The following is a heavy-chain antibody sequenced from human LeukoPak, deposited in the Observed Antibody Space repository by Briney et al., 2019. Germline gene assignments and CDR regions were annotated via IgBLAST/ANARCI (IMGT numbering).Heavy chain of an antibody. V-gene: IGHV4-59*01. Sequence: SETLSLTCTVSGGSISSYYWSWIRQPPGKRLEWIGYIYYSGSTNYNPSLKSRVTISVDTSKNQFSLKLSSVTAADTAVYYCARLDSGYDCFDYWGQGALVTVSS. J-gene: IGHJ4*02. CDR2: IYYSGST. CDR3: ARLDSGYDCFDY. D-gene: IGHD5-12*01. CDR1: GGSISSYY.